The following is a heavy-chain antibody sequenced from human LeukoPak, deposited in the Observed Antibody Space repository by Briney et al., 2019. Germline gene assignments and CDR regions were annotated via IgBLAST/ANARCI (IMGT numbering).Heavy chain of an antibody. CDR3: AKGASGSYYFDY. CDR2: ISWDGGST. J-gene: IGHJ4*02. V-gene: IGHV3-43*01. D-gene: IGHD1-26*01. Sequence: GGSLRLSCAASGFTFDDYTKHWVRQAPGKGLEWVSLISWDGGSTYYADSVKGRFTISRDNSKNSLYLQMNSLRTEDTALYYCAKGASGSYYFDYWGQGTLVTVSS. CDR1: GFTFDDYT.